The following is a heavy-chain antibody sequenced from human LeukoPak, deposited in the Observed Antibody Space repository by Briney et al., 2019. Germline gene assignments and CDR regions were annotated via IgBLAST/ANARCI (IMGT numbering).Heavy chain of an antibody. Sequence: PSETLSLTCTVSGVSISSSSYYWGWIRQPPGKGLEWIGSIYSSGSTYYNPSLKSRVTISVDTSKNQFTLKLSSVTAADTAVYYCAKEGTYTYGASDFDYGGKGTWVTVSS. CDR1: GVSISSSSYY. D-gene: IGHD4/OR15-4a*01. CDR3: AKEGTYTYGASDFDY. J-gene: IGHJ4*02. V-gene: IGHV4-39*06. CDR2: IYSSGST.